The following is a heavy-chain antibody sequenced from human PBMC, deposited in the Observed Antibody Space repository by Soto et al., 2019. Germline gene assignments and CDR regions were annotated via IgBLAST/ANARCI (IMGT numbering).Heavy chain of an antibody. Sequence: ASETLSLTCTISADSISNDYWWSWIRQPAGKGLEWIGRIQANGNTNYNPSLKSRVTVSVDTSKNQFSLKVRSVTAADTAVYYCAKGAGPPWFDPWGQGTLVTV. CDR3: AKGAGPPWFDP. CDR1: ADSISNDY. J-gene: IGHJ5*02. CDR2: IQANGNT. V-gene: IGHV4-4*07.